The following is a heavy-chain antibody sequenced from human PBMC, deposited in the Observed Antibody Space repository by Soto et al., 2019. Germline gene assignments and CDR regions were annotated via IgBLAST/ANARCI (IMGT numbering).Heavy chain of an antibody. V-gene: IGHV3-23*01. CDR1: GFTFSSYA. J-gene: IGHJ4*02. CDR3: AKDHLGYSSSWYSDY. CDR2: ISGSGGST. Sequence: GGSLRLSCAASGFTFSSYAMSWVRQAPGKGLEWVSAISGSGGSTYYADSVKGRFTISRDNSKNTLYLQMNSLRAEDTAVYYCAKDHLGYSSSWYSDYWGQGTLVTVSS. D-gene: IGHD6-13*01.